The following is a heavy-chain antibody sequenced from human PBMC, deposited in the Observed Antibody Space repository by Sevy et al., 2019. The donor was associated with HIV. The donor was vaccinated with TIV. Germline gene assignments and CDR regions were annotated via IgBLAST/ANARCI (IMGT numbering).Heavy chain of an antibody. D-gene: IGHD6-19*01. J-gene: IGHJ4*02. CDR3: ARGGLTVALDY. CDR2: LYSGGST. CDR1: GFTVSSNY. Sequence: GGSLRLSCAASGFTVSSNYMSWVRLAPGKGLEWVSVLYSGGSTYYADSVKGRFTISRDNSKNTPYLQMNSLRAEDTAVYYCARGGLTVALDYWGQGTLVTVSS. V-gene: IGHV3-53*01.